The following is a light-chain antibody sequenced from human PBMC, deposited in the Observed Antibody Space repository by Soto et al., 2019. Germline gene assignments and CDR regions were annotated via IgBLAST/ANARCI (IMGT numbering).Light chain of an antibody. J-gene: IGLJ3*02. Sequence: QSVLTQPPSASGTPGQRVTISCSGSSSNIGSNYVYWYQQLPGTSPKLLIYSNNQRPSGVPDRFSGSKSGTSASLASSGLRSEDEADYYCAAWDDSLSGPVFGGGTQLTVL. CDR1: SSNIGSNY. V-gene: IGLV1-47*02. CDR3: AAWDDSLSGPV. CDR2: SNN.